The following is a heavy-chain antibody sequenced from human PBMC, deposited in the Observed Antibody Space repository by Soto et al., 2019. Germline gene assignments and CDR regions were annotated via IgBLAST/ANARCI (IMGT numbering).Heavy chain of an antibody. CDR2: TGSGTGPG. CDR1: GGSRSTKP. CDR3: ASRDSGGIFRCFGS. D-gene: IGHD2-15*01. J-gene: IGHJ4*02. V-gene: IGHV1-69*06. Sequence: SVKVSCQASGGSRSTKPISWVRESPGQGRAWMGGTGSGTGPGNNAQKFQGRLTVTADKSSITVDMELTNLSSEDTPVYYCASRDSGGIFRCFGSWGQGTLVTGSS.